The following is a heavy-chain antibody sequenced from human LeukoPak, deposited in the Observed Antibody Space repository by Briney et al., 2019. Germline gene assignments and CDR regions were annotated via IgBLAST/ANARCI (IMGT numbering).Heavy chain of an antibody. D-gene: IGHD5-24*01. Sequence: SETLSLTCTVSGGYISSYYWSWIRQPPGKGLEWIGYIYYSGSTNYNPSLKSRVTISVDTSKNQFSLKLSSVTAADTAVYYCARSKDIRMGSKRGIEMDYWGQGTLVTVSS. CDR2: IYYSGST. J-gene: IGHJ4*02. CDR1: GGYISSYY. V-gene: IGHV4-59*01. CDR3: ARSKDIRMGSKRGIEMDY.